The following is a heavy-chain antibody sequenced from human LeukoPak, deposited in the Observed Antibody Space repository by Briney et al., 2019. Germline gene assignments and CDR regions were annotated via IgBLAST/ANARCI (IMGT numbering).Heavy chain of an antibody. J-gene: IGHJ5*02. Sequence: PSKTLSLTCTVSGGSISGYYWSWIRQPPGKGLEWIGYISYSGGTDYNPSLKSRLTISVDTSKNQFSLKLGSVTAADTAIYYCARGNGDYVVSWGQGTLVTVSS. CDR3: ARGNGDYVVS. CDR2: ISYSGGT. V-gene: IGHV4-59*01. CDR1: GGSISGYY. D-gene: IGHD2-8*02.